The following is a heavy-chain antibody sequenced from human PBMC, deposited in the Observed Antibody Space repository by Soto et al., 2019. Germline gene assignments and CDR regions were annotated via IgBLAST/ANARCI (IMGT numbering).Heavy chain of an antibody. CDR1: GFTFSSYG. V-gene: IGHV3-30*18. Sequence: QVQLVESGGGVVQPGRSLRLSCAASGFTFSSYGMHWVRQAPGKGLEWVAVISYDGSNKYYADSVKGRFTTSRDNSKNTLYLQMNSLRAEDTAVYYCAKVIQGYYYYMDVWGKGTTVTVSS. CDR2: ISYDGSNK. CDR3: AKVIQGYYYYMDV. J-gene: IGHJ6*03.